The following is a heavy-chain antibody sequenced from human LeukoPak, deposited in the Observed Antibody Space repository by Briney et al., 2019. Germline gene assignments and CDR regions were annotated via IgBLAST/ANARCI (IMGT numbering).Heavy chain of an antibody. CDR2: ISGSGGST. CDR1: GFTFSSYG. CDR3: AKDSKGTQYYDILTGYYEMGVYYMDV. V-gene: IGHV3-23*01. J-gene: IGHJ6*03. Sequence: PGGSLRLSCAASGFTFSSYGMSWVRQAPGKGLEWVSAISGSGGSTYYADSVKGRFTISRDNSKNTLYLQMNSLRAEDTTVYYCAKDSKGTQYYDILTGYYEMGVYYMDVWGKGTTVTISS. D-gene: IGHD3-9*01.